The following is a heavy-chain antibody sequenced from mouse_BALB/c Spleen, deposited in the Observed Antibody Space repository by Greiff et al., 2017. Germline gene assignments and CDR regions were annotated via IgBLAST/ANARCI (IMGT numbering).Heavy chain of an antibody. Sequence: QVQLQQPGAELVKPGTSVKLSCKASGYNFTSYWINWVKLRPGQGLEWIGDIYPGSGSTNYNEKFKSKATLTVDTSSSTAYMQLSSLASEDSALYYCARSDGGYFDYWGQGTTLTVSS. CDR3: ARSDGGYFDY. CDR1: GYNFTSYW. CDR2: IYPGSGST. J-gene: IGHJ2*01. V-gene: IGHV1-55*01.